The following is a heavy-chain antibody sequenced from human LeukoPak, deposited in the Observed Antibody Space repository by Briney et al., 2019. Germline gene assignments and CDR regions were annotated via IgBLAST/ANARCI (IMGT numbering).Heavy chain of an antibody. V-gene: IGHV1-2*02. J-gene: IGHJ4*02. CDR3: ARGYCSGGSCYVYSFFDY. D-gene: IGHD2-15*01. Sequence: ASVKVSCKASGYTFTGYYMHWIRQAPGHGLEWMAWINPNSGGTNSAQKFQGRVTMTRDTSISTAYMELSRLRSDDTAVYYCARGYCSGGSCYVYSFFDYWGQGTLVTVSS. CDR2: INPNSGGT. CDR1: GYTFTGYY.